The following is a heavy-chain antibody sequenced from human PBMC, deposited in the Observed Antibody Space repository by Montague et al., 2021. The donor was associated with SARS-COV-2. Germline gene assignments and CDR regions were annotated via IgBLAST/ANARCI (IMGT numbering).Heavy chain of an antibody. CDR2: IYYSGST. CDR1: GGSISSYY. J-gene: IGHJ6*02. D-gene: IGHD5-24*01. V-gene: IGHV4-59*01. CDR3: ARVFPRWLQFDPYFDYLGQGSLVTVSSGMDV. Sequence: SETLSLTCTVAGGSISSYYWSWIRQPPGKGLEWIGYIYYSGSTNYNPSLKSRVTISADMSKNQFSLKLSSVTAADTAVYYCARVFPRWLQFDPYFDYLGQGSLVTVSSGMDVWGQGTTVTVSS.